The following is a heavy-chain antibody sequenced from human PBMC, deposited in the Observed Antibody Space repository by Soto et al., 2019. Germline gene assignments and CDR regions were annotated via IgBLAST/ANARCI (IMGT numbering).Heavy chain of an antibody. J-gene: IGHJ4*02. D-gene: IGHD6-13*01. CDR1: GGSISSDY. CDR2: VYNSGST. CDR3: ARYRREAVAGYTLDN. V-gene: IGHV4-59*01. Sequence: SETLSLTCTVSGGSISSDYWTWIRQPPGKGLEWIGYVYNSGSTNYNPSLKSRVTISEDTSKSQFSLKVNSMTAADTAVYYCARYRREAVAGYTLDNWGQGILVTVSS.